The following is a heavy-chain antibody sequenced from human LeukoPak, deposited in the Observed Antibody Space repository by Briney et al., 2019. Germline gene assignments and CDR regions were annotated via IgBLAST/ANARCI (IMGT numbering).Heavy chain of an antibody. D-gene: IGHD5-18*01. J-gene: IGHJ4*02. Sequence: SETLSLTCAVYGGSFSGYYWSWIRQPPGKGLEWIGYIYYSGSTNYNPSLKSRVTISVDTSKNQFSLKLSSVTAADTAVYYCARDQGYGQRTFDYWGQGTLVSVPS. CDR1: GGSFSGYY. CDR2: IYYSGST. CDR3: ARDQGYGQRTFDY. V-gene: IGHV4-59*01.